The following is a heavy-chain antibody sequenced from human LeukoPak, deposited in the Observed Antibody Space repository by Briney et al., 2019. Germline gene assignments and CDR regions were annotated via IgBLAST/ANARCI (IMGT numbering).Heavy chain of an antibody. V-gene: IGHV1-69*05. D-gene: IGHD2-15*01. J-gene: IGHJ6*03. CDR3: ARVTSCSGGSCYSGSYYYYYMDV. CDR1: GGTFSSYA. Sequence: SVKVSCKASGGTFSSYAISWVRQAPGQGLEWMGGIIPIFGTANYAQKFQVRVTITTDESTSTAYMELSSLRSEDTAVYYCARVTSCSGGSCYSGSYYYYYMDVWGKGTTVTVSS. CDR2: IIPIFGTA.